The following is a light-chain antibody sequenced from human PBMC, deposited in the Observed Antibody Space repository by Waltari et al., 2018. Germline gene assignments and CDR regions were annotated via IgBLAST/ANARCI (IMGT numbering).Light chain of an antibody. J-gene: IGLJ1*01. V-gene: IGLV1-40*01. Sequence: QSVLTQPPSVSGAPGQRVTISCTGSSSNIGADYAVHWYRQLPGTAPKLLISVNNNRPSGVPDRFSGSKSGTSASLAITGLQAEDEADYYCLSYDNSLSGFYVFGTGTKVTVL. CDR1: SSNIGADYA. CDR2: VNN. CDR3: LSYDNSLSGFYV.